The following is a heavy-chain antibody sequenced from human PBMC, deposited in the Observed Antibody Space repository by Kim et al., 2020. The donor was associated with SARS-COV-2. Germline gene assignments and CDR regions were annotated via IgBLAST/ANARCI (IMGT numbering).Heavy chain of an antibody. CDR3: AKVMKEDNYYYGMDV. V-gene: IGHV3-23*01. J-gene: IGHJ6*02. Sequence: GGSLRLSCAASGFTFSSYAMSWVRQAPGKGLEWVSAISGSGGSTYYADSVKGRFTISRDKSKNTLYLQMNSLRAEDTAVYYCAKVMKEDNYYYGMDVWGQGTTVTVSS. D-gene: IGHD3-16*01. CDR2: ISGSGGST. CDR1: GFTFSSYA.